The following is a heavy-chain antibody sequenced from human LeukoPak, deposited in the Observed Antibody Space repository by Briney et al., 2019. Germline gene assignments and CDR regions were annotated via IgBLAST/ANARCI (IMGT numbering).Heavy chain of an antibody. V-gene: IGHV3-23*01. J-gene: IGHJ4*02. CDR2: VGASGANT. CDR1: GFTFSSYA. D-gene: IGHD5-18*01. CDR3: AIGQLWSPSH. Sequence: GGSLRLSCAASGFTFSSYAMSWVRQAPGKGLEWVSSVGASGANTFYAGSVKGRFTISRDNSKNTLYLQMNSLRVEDTALYYCAIGQLWSPSHWGQGALVTVSS.